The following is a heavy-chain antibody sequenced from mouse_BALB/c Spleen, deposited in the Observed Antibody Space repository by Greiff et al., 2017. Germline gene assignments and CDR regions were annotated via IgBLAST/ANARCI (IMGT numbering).Heavy chain of an antibody. Sequence: VQLQQSGAELVRPGTSVKVSCKASGYAFTNYLIEWVKQRPGQGLEWIGVINPGSGGTNYNEKFKGKATLTADKSSSTAYMQLSSLTSDDSAVYFCARPIYYYGSPFAYWGQGTLVTVSA. CDR2: INPGSGGT. D-gene: IGHD1-1*01. J-gene: IGHJ3*01. V-gene: IGHV1-54*01. CDR3: ARPIYYYGSPFAY. CDR1: GYAFTNYL.